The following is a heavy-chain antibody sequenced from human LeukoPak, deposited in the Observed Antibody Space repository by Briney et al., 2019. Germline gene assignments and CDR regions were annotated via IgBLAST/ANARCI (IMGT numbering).Heavy chain of an antibody. CDR3: ARGNYYYDSSIYNWFDP. V-gene: IGHV4-59*01. Sequence: PSETLSLTCTVSGGSISSYYWSWTRQPPGKGLEWIGYIYYSGSTNYNPSLKSRVTISVDTSKNQFSLKLSSVTAADTAVYYCARGNYYYDSSIYNWFDPWGQGTLVTVSS. CDR2: IYYSGST. D-gene: IGHD3-22*01. J-gene: IGHJ5*02. CDR1: GGSISSYY.